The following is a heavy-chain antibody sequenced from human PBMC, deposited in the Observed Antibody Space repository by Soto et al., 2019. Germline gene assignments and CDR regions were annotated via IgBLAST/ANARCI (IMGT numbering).Heavy chain of an antibody. CDR2: ISSSGDYT. Sequence: EVQLLESGGGLVQPGGSLRLSCAASGFTLSNYAMSWVRQAPGKGREWISVISSSGDYTYYTDSVKGRFTISRDNSKNTLSLQLNSLRAEDTAEYYCAKQKYTNYGAFDVWGQGTMVTVSS. CDR3: AKQKYTNYGAFDV. CDR1: GFTLSNYA. V-gene: IGHV3-23*01. D-gene: IGHD4-4*01. J-gene: IGHJ3*01.